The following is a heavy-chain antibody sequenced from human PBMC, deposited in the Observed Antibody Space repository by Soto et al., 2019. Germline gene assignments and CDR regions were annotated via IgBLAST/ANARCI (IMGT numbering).Heavy chain of an antibody. D-gene: IGHD3-3*01. Sequence: QVQLQESGPGLVKPSQTLSLPCTVYGCSISSADYYWRWIRQPPGRGLEWIGYIFYTGPTYYNPSLKGRLTVSVDTSKSQFYLRLNSVTAADTDVYYCDRDIGGTIFGEGYDYWGQETLVTVSS. J-gene: IGHJ4*02. CDR2: IFYTGPT. V-gene: IGHV4-30-4*01. CDR3: DRDIGGTIFGEGYDY. CDR1: GCSISSADYY.